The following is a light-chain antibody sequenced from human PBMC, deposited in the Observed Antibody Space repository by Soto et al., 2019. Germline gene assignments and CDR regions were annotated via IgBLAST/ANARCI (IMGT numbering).Light chain of an antibody. CDR3: QHYDNWPPTWT. J-gene: IGKJ1*01. V-gene: IGKV3D-15*01. CDR2: GAS. CDR1: QSVSDY. Sequence: EIVMTQSPATLSVSPGERATLSCRASQSVSDYLAWYQQTPGQPPRLLIYGASSRATGIPDRFSGSGSGTEFTLTISSLQSEDFAVYYCQHYDNWPPTWTFGQGTKVDIK.